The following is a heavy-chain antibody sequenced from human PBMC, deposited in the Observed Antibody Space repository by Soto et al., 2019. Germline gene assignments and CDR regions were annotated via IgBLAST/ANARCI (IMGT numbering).Heavy chain of an antibody. J-gene: IGHJ1*01. D-gene: IGHD3-3*01. Sequence: EVQLVESGGGLVQPGGSLRLSCAASGFTFSSYSMNWVRQAPGKGLEWVSYISSSSSTIYYADSVKGRFTISRDNTKNSLYLQMNSLRDEDTAVYYCARDRGGDYDFWSGTGYFQHWGQGTLVTVSS. CDR3: ARDRGGDYDFWSGTGYFQH. V-gene: IGHV3-48*02. CDR1: GFTFSSYS. CDR2: ISSSSSTI.